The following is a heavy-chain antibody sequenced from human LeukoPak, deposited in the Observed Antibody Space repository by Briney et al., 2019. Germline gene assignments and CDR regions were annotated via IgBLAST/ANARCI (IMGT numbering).Heavy chain of an antibody. Sequence: GGSLRLSGAASGFPFGNAWMSWVRQAPGRGLEWVGRIKSKTDGGTTDYAAPVKGRFTISRDDSKNTLYLQMNSLKTEDTAVYYCTTSLFTATFDYWGQGTLVTVSS. CDR2: IKSKTDGGTT. V-gene: IGHV3-15*01. D-gene: IGHD5-18*01. J-gene: IGHJ4*02. CDR1: GFPFGNAW. CDR3: TTSLFTATFDY.